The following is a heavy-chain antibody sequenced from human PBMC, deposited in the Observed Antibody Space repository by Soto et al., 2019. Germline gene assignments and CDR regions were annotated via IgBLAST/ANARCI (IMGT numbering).Heavy chain of an antibody. D-gene: IGHD2-21*01. CDR1: GDTFGRNA. CDR2: IIPMFPKT. CDR3: TRDGDSADYGY. J-gene: IGHJ4*02. Sequence: QVQLVQSGAEVKRPGSSVKVSCKASGDTFGRNAIHWVRQAPGQGLEWMGGIIPMFPKTNYAQKFKGRLTIYADKSTSTAYMEMTSLRSEDTAVYYCTRDGDSADYGYWGQGNLVTVSS. V-gene: IGHV1-69*06.